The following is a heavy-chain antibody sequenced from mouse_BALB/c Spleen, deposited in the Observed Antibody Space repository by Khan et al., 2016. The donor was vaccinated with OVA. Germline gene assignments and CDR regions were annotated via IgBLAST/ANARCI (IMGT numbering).Heavy chain of an antibody. CDR3: ARNYGYDEGLAY. D-gene: IGHD2-2*01. V-gene: IGHV2-2*02. CDR2: IWSGGST. CDR1: GFSLTTYG. Sequence: QVQLQQSGPGLVQPSQSLSITCTVSGFSLTTYGVHWVRQSPGKGLEWLGVIWSGGSTDYNAPFISRLSISKDSSKSQVFFKMNSLQVNDTAINCSARNYGYDEGLAYWGQGTLVTGSA. J-gene: IGHJ3*01.